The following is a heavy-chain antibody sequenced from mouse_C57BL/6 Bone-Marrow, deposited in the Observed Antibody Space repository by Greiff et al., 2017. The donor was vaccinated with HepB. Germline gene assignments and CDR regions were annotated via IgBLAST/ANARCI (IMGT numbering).Heavy chain of an antibody. CDR1: GFTFSDYG. J-gene: IGHJ4*01. CDR2: ISSGSSTI. Sequence: EVMLVESGGGLVKPGGSLKLSCAASGFTFSDYGMHWVRQAPEKGLEWVAYISSGSSTIYYADTVKGRFTISRDNAKNTLFLQMTSLRSEDTAMYYCARPYSNYVFYAMDYWGQGTSVTVSS. D-gene: IGHD2-5*01. V-gene: IGHV5-17*01. CDR3: ARPYSNYVFYAMDY.